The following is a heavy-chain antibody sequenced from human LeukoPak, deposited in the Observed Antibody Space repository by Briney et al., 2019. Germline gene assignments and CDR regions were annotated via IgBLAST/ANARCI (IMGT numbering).Heavy chain of an antibody. J-gene: IGHJ6*02. D-gene: IGHD2-2*01. CDR2: INHSGST. Sequence: SETLSLTCTVSGGSISSSSYYWSWIRQPPGKGLEWIGEINHSGSTNYNPSLKSRVTISVDTSKNQFSLKLSSVTAADTAVYYCARGRRKEYCSSTSCYLGMDVWGQGTTVTVSS. CDR1: GGSISSSSYY. CDR3: ARGRRKEYCSSTSCYLGMDV. V-gene: IGHV4-39*07.